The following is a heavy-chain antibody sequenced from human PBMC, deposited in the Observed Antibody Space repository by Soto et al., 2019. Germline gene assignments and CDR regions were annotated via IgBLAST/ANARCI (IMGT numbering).Heavy chain of an antibody. D-gene: IGHD1-1*01. V-gene: IGHV3-23*01. CDR3: AFLGASTTGPGWPWLFEY. J-gene: IGHJ4*02. Sequence: KEQEWVAAISGSGGTAYYADSVKGRFTISRDNSKNTLNLQMNSLRVDDTAVYYFAFLGASTTGPGWPWLFEYWRQGTLVTVSS. CDR2: ISGSGGTA.